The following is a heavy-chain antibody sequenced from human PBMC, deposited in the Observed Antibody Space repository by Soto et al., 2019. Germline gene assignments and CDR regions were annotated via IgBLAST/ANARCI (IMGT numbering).Heavy chain of an antibody. V-gene: IGHV1-46*01. D-gene: IGHD2-21*01. CDR3: ARSLLQGDF. CDR2: INPNGGST. CDR1: GYTFIHYY. J-gene: IGHJ4*02. Sequence: QVQLVQSGAEVKKPGDSVKVSCKASGYTFIHYYIHWVRQAPGQGLEWMAIINPNGGSTNYAQKFRGRVTVTSDTSTTTVSMELNSLGSDDTAVYFWARSLLQGDFWGKGTLVTVAS.